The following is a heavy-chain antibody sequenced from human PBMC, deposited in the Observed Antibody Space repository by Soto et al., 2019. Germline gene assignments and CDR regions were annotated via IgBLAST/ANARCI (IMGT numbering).Heavy chain of an antibody. J-gene: IGHJ4*02. Sequence: EVQLVESGGGLVQPGGSLRLSCATSGFTFSDHYMDWVRQAPGKGLEWVGRTRNKANSYTTEYAASVKGRFTISRDDSKSSLYRQMNSLTTEDTAVYYCARITRTSSLDYWGQGTLVTVSS. CDR3: ARITRTSSLDY. D-gene: IGHD2-2*01. V-gene: IGHV3-72*01. CDR1: GFTFSDHY. CDR2: TRNKANSYTT.